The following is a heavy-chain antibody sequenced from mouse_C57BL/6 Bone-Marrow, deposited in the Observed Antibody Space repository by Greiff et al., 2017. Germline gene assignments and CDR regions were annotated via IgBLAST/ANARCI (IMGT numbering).Heavy chain of an antibody. CDR1: GYTFTSYW. D-gene: IGHD1-1*01. V-gene: IGHV1-7*01. Sequence: VKLQESGAELAKPGASVKLSCKASGYTFTSYWMHWVKQRPGQGLEWIGYINPSSGYTKYTQKFKDKPTLTADKSSSTAYRQLSSLTSEDSAVYYCARSPYCCGKGDFDVWGTGTTVTGAS. CDR2: INPSSGYT. CDR3: ARSPYCCGKGDFDV. J-gene: IGHJ1*03.